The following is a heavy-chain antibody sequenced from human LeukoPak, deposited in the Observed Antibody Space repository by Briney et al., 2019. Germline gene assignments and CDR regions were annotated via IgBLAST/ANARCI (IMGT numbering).Heavy chain of an antibody. CDR3: ARTLGRVVVPAAMVWYFDL. CDR1: GYTFTSYG. Sequence: GPTVKLSCKASGYTFTSYGISWVRHAPGQGLEWMGWISAYDGNTNYAQKLQGRVTMTTDTSTSTAYMELRSLRSDDTAVYYCARTLGRVVVPAAMVWYFDLWGRGTLVTVSS. CDR2: ISAYDGNT. V-gene: IGHV1-18*04. D-gene: IGHD2-2*01. J-gene: IGHJ2*01.